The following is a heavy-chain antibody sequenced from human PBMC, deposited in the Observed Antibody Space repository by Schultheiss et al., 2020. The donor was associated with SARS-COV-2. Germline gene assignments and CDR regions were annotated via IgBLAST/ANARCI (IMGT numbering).Heavy chain of an antibody. Sequence: ASVKVSCKASGYTFTGYYMHWVRQAPGQGLEWMGWINPNSGGTNYAQKFQGRVTMTRDTSTSTVYMELSSLRSEDTAVYYCARGSGWYEYFDLWGRGTLVTVSS. D-gene: IGHD6-19*01. CDR2: INPNSGGT. CDR3: ARGSGWYEYFDL. CDR1: GYTFTGYY. V-gene: IGHV1-2*02. J-gene: IGHJ2*01.